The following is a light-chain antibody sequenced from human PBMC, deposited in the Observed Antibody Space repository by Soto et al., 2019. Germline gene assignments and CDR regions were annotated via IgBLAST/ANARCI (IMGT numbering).Light chain of an antibody. Sequence: EIVLTQSPGTLSLSPGERATLSCRASQSVTNDYLAWYQHKPGQAPRLLIYGASSGATDIPDRFSGSGSGTDFPLTISRLEPEDFAVYYCQQYGSSPITFGPGTRLEIK. CDR2: GAS. J-gene: IGKJ5*01. CDR3: QQYGSSPIT. CDR1: QSVTNDY. V-gene: IGKV3-20*01.